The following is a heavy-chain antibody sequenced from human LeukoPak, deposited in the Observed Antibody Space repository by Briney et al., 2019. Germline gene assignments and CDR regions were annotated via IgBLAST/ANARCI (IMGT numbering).Heavy chain of an antibody. J-gene: IGHJ6*02. V-gene: IGHV3-66*01. CDR2: IYSGGST. CDR1: GFTVSSNY. Sequence: GGSLRLSCAASGFTVSSNYMSWVRQAPGKGLEWVSVIYSGGSTYYADSVKGRFTISRDNSKNTLYLQMNSLRAEDTAVYYRARVNHYYYGMDVWGQGTTVTVSS. CDR3: ARVNHYYYGMDV.